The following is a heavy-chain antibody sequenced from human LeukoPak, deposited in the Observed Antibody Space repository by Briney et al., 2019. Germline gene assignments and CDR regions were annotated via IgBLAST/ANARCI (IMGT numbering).Heavy chain of an antibody. J-gene: IGHJ6*03. CDR1: GYTFTSYG. V-gene: IGHV1-18*01. D-gene: IGHD6-13*01. Sequence: ASVKVSCKASGYTFTSYGISWVRQAPGQGLEWMGWISAYNGNTNYAQKLQGRVTMTTDTSTSTAYMELRSLRSDDTAVYYCARWTAAAGRDYYYYMDVWGKGTTVTVSS. CDR2: ISAYNGNT. CDR3: ARWTAAAGRDYYYYMDV.